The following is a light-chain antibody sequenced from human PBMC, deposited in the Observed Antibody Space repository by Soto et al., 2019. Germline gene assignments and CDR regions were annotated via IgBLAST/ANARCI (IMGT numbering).Light chain of an antibody. CDR2: DAS. J-gene: IGKJ1*01. CDR1: QSISNW. CDR3: QQYNSYSWT. V-gene: IGKV1-5*01. Sequence: DIQMTQSPSTLSASVGDRVTITCRASQSISNWLAWYQQKPGKAPKLLIYDASNLEVGVQSRFSGSGSGTEFTLTISSLQPDDFATYYCQQYNSYSWTFGQGTKVEIK.